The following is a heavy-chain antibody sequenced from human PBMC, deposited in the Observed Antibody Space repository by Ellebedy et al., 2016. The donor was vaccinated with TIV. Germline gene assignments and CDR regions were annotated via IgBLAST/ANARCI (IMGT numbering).Heavy chain of an antibody. J-gene: IGHJ5*02. CDR1: GGSISTYY. V-gene: IGHV4-59*01. Sequence: MPSETLSLTCTVSGGSISTYYWSWIRQPPGKGLEWIGYIYDTGNTHYTPSLKSRVTISADTSKNQFSLKLTSVTAADTAVYYCARGGAGYCGTTSCYFLDPWGQGTLITVSS. CDR3: ARGGAGYCGTTSCYFLDP. CDR2: IYDTGNT. D-gene: IGHD2-2*01.